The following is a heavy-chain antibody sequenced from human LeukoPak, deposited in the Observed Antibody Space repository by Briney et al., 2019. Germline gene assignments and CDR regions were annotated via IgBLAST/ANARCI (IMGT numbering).Heavy chain of an antibody. V-gene: IGHV3-48*04. J-gene: IGHJ4*02. CDR3: ARVRNQAPDY. Sequence: GGSLRLSCAASGFTVSSNYMNWVRQAPGKGLEWVSYISSSSSTIYYADSVKGRFTISRDNAKNSLYLQMNSLRAEDTAVYYCARVRNQAPDYWGQGTLVTVSS. CDR2: ISSSSSTI. D-gene: IGHD1-14*01. CDR1: GFTVSSNY.